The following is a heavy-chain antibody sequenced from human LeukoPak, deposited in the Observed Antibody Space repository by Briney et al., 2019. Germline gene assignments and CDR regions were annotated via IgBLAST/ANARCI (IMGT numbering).Heavy chain of an antibody. CDR1: GYTFTSYG. Sequence: SVTVSCKSSGYTFTSYGISWVRQAPGQGLEGMGWISAYNGNTNYTQKLQGRVTMTTDTSTSTAYIELRSLRSDDTAVYYCASVTGTTWSAFDIGGEGTMVTVSS. CDR2: ISAYNGNT. V-gene: IGHV1-18*01. D-gene: IGHD1-7*01. CDR3: ASVTGTTWSAFDI. J-gene: IGHJ3*02.